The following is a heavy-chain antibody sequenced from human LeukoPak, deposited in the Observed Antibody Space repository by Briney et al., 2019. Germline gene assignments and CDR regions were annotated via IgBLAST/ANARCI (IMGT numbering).Heavy chain of an antibody. CDR3: ARDSSSWGYDP. V-gene: IGHV3-11*01. Sequence: GVSVRLSCAASRFTFCDYYMMWLPQAPGKGWVGVSYISSGGSNILYTDSVRGSFTISRYIAKHSLYLQKNSLRAEDTAVYYCARDSSSWGYDPWLQGTLVTVSS. D-gene: IGHD6-13*01. CDR2: ISSGGSNI. J-gene: IGHJ5*02. CDR1: RFTFCDYY.